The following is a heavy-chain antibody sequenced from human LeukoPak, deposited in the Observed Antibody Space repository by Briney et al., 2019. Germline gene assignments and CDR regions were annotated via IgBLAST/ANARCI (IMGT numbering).Heavy chain of an antibody. D-gene: IGHD2-21*01. Sequence: GGSLRLSCAASGFTFDTYNFNWVRQAPGKRLEWVASIRSYSSYIHYADSVKGRFTISRDDAKKSLDLQMNSLRAEDTAVYFCARYSEVYYYVDVWGAGTTVIVSS. CDR3: ARYSEVYYYVDV. J-gene: IGHJ6*03. CDR1: GFTFDTYN. CDR2: IRSYSSYI. V-gene: IGHV3-21*01.